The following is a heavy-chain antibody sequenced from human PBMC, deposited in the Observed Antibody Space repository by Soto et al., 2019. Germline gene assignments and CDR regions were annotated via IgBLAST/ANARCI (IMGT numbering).Heavy chain of an antibody. CDR1: GFTFSSYG. V-gene: IGHV3-30*18. CDR3: AKDRYDSSGFPWFGP. CDR2: ISYDGSNK. Sequence: HPGWSLRLSCAASGFTFSSYGMHWVRQAPGKGLEWVAVISYDGSNKYYADSVKGRFTISRDNSKNTLYLQMNSLRAEDTAVYYCAKDRYDSSGFPWFGPWGQGTLVTVSS. J-gene: IGHJ5*02. D-gene: IGHD3-22*01.